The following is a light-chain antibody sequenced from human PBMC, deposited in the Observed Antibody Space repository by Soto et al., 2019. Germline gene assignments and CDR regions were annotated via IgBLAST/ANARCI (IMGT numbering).Light chain of an antibody. Sequence: QAVVTQSPSASASLGASVKLTCTLSSAHSLFAIAWHQQQPDKGPRFLMKLNNDGSHTKGDGIPDRFSGSSSGAERYLTISSLQSEDEADYYCQVWDSRDDHRVFGGGTKVTVL. J-gene: IGLJ2*01. CDR3: QVWDSRDDHRV. CDR2: LNNDGSH. V-gene: IGLV4-69*01. CDR1: SAHSLFA.